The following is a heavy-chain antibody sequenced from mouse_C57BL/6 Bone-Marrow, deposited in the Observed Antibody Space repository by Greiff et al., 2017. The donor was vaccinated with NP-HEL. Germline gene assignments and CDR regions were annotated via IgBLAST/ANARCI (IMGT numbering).Heavy chain of an antibody. CDR3: ARLYGSSSDY. CDR2: IYPRSGNT. D-gene: IGHD1-1*01. J-gene: IGHJ2*01. Sequence: VQLQESGAELARPGASVKLSCKASGYTFTSYGISWVKQRTGQGLEWIGEIYPRSGNTYYNEKFKGKATLTADKSSSTAYMELRSLTSEDSAGYFCARLYGSSSDYWGQGTTLTVSS. V-gene: IGHV1-81*01. CDR1: GYTFTSYG.